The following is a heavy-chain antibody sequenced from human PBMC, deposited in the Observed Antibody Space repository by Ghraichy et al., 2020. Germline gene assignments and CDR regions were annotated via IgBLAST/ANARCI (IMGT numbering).Heavy chain of an antibody. CDR1: GFTFSSYG. V-gene: IGHV3-23*01. D-gene: IGHD6-19*01. CDR2: ISKSGDDT. CDR3: AKIPVAGRWYFEL. J-gene: IGHJ2*01. Sequence: GGSLRLSCAASGFTFSSYGMMWVRQAPGKELVWVSAISKSGDDTYYTDSVKGRFTLSRDNSKNTLYLQMNSLRAEDTAVYHCAKIPVAGRWYFELWGRGTFVTVSS.